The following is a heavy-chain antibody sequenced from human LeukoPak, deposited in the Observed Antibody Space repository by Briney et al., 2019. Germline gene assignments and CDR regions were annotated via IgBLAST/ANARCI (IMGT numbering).Heavy chain of an antibody. V-gene: IGHV4-34*01. D-gene: IGHD3-10*01. Sequence: SETLSLTCAAYGGSFSGYYWSWVRHPPGKGLEWIGEINHSGSTNYNTSLKSRVTISVDTSKNQFSLKLSSMTAADTAVYYCARARYYYGSGSYSNLPKWFDPWGQGTLVTVSS. CDR3: ARARYYYGSGSYSNLPKWFDP. CDR1: GGSFSGYY. CDR2: INHSGST. J-gene: IGHJ5*02.